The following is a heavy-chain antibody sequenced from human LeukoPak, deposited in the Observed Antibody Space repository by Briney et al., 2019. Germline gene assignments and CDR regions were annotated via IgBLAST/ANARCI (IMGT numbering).Heavy chain of an antibody. J-gene: IGHJ4*02. V-gene: IGHV3-21*01. D-gene: IGHD6-19*01. CDR2: ISSGTGYI. Sequence: GGSLKLSCAASGFTFSSYTMNWVRQAPGKGLEWVSSISSGTGYIYYADSVRGRFTISRDNAKNSLYLQMDSLRAEDTAVYYCARAYSSGWFLFDYWGQGTLVTVSS. CDR1: GFTFSSYT. CDR3: ARAYSSGWFLFDY.